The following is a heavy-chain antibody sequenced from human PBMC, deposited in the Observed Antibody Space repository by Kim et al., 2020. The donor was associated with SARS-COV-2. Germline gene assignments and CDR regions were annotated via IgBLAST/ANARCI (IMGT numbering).Heavy chain of an antibody. CDR1: GFTVSSDY. J-gene: IGHJ1*01. CDR3: ARERGSSGYNN. D-gene: IGHD3-22*01. V-gene: IGHV3-53*01. CDR2: INSDGST. Sequence: GGSLRLSCAASGFTVSSDYMTWVRQAPGKGLEWVSLINSDGSTYYADSVKGRFTISKDNSKNTLYLQMNSLRAEDTAVYYCARERGSSGYNNWGQGTLVTVSS.